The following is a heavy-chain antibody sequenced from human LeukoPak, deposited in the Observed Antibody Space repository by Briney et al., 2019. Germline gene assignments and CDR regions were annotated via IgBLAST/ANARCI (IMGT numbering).Heavy chain of an antibody. CDR2: MNPNSANT. D-gene: IGHD2-15*01. J-gene: IGHJ4*02. Sequence: GASVKVSCKASGGTLSSYAISWVRQAPGQGLEWMGWMNPNSANTGYAQKLQGRVTMTTDTSTSTAYMELRSLRSDDTAVYYCARAKVVAATGPFDYWGQGTLVTVSS. CDR3: ARAKVVAATGPFDY. V-gene: IGHV1-18*01. CDR1: GGTLSSYA.